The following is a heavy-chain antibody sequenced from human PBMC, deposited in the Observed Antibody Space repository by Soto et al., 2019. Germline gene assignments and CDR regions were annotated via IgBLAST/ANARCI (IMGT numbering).Heavy chain of an antibody. J-gene: IGHJ3*02. Sequence: GESLKISCKGSGYSFTIYWISWVPQMPWKGLEWMGRIDPSDSYTNYSPSFQGHVTISADKSISTAYLQWSSLKASDTAMYYCAREGNRYYYDSSGIPGDAFDIWGQGTMVTVSS. CDR1: GYSFTIYW. D-gene: IGHD3-22*01. CDR2: IDPSDSYT. CDR3: AREGNRYYYDSSGIPGDAFDI. V-gene: IGHV5-10-1*01.